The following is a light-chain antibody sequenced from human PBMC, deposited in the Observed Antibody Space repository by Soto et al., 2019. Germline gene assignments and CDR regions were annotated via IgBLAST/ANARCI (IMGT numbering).Light chain of an antibody. J-gene: IGLJ1*01. CDR1: SSNIGTGYD. Sequence: QSVLTQPPSVSGAPGQRVTISCTGSSSNIGTGYDVHWYQQLPGTAPKLLIYGNSDRPSGVPDRFYASKSGTSASLAITGLQAEDEADYYCQSYDSTLSGYVFGTGTKLTVL. CDR2: GNS. CDR3: QSYDSTLSGYV. V-gene: IGLV1-40*01.